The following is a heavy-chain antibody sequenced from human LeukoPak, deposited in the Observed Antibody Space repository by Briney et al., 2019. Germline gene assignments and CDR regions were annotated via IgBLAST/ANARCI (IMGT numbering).Heavy chain of an antibody. V-gene: IGHV3-48*01. Sequence: GGSLRLSCAASGFTFSSYSMNWVRQAPGKGLEWISYISSGSSTIYYADSVKGRFTISRDNTKNSLYLQMNSLRAEDTAVYYCAREERYYDILTTNYYYGMDVWGQGTTVTVSS. CDR1: GFTFSSYS. CDR3: AREERYYDILTTNYYYGMDV. D-gene: IGHD3-9*01. CDR2: ISSGSSTI. J-gene: IGHJ6*02.